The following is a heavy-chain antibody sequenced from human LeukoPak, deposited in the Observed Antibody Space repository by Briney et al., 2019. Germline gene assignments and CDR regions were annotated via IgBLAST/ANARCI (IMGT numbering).Heavy chain of an antibody. D-gene: IGHD3-9*01. V-gene: IGHV3-7*01. J-gene: IGHJ4*02. CDR3: ARGPLAGDILTGYYY. Sequence: PGGSLRLSCAASGFTFSSYWMSWVRQAPGKGLEWVANIKQDGSEKYYVDSVKGRFTISRDNAKNSLYLQMNSLRAEDTAVYYCARGPLAGDILTGYYYWGQGTLVTVSS. CDR1: GFTFSSYW. CDR2: IKQDGSEK.